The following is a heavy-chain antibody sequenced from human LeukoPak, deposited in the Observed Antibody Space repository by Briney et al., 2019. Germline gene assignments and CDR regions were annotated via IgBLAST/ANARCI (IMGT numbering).Heavy chain of an antibody. V-gene: IGHV3-20*04. Sequence: PGGSLRLSCAGSGFTFNSYGMSWVRHAPGKGLEWVSGINWNGGSTGYADSVKGRFTISRDNAKNSLYLQMNSLRAEDTALYYCAREFTFFGYSSSWSFDYWGQGTLVTVSS. D-gene: IGHD6-13*01. CDR2: INWNGGST. CDR1: GFTFNSYG. CDR3: AREFTFFGYSSSWSFDY. J-gene: IGHJ4*02.